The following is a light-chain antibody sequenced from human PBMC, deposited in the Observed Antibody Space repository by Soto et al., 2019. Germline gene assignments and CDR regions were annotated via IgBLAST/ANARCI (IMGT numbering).Light chain of an antibody. CDR2: GAS. J-gene: IGKJ4*01. V-gene: IGKV3-15*01. CDR3: QQYNNWPPT. CDR1: QSVSSN. Sequence: EIVMTQSPATLSVFPGEIATLSCRASQSVSSNLAWYQQKPGQAPRLLIYGASTRATGIPARFSGSGSGTEFTLTISSLQSEDSTAYHCQQYNNWPPTFGGGTKVEIK.